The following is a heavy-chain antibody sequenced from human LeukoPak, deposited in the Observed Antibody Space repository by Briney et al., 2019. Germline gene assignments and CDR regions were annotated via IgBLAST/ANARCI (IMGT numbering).Heavy chain of an antibody. J-gene: IGHJ6*02. CDR1: GGSLSGYY. Sequence: ETLSLTCADSGGSLSGYYWSWIRQPLGKGLEWIGELKHSGSTNYNPSLKSRVTISVDTSKNQFSLKLSSVTAADTAVYYCARVTLYDFWSGNYYGMDVWGQGTTVTVSS. D-gene: IGHD3-3*01. CDR3: ARVTLYDFWSGNYYGMDV. V-gene: IGHV4-34*01. CDR2: LKHSGST.